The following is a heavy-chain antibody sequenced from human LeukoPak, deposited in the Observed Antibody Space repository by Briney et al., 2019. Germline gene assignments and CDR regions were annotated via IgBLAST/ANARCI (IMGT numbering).Heavy chain of an antibody. V-gene: IGHV3-30*02. J-gene: IGHJ4*02. CDR2: IWYGGSNK. CDR1: GFTFSSYG. Sequence: GGSLRLSCAASGFTFSSYGMHWVRQAPGKGLEWVAVIWYGGSNKYYADSVKGRFTISRDNSKNTLYLQMNSLRAEDTAVYYCAKEGGYNSYYFDYWGQGTLVTVSS. D-gene: IGHD5-24*01. CDR3: AKEGGYNSYYFDY.